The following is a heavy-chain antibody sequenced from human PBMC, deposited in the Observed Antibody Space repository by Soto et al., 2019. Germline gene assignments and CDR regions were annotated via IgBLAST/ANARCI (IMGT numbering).Heavy chain of an antibody. CDR2: ISAYTDTP. Sequence: ASVKVSCKASGYTFTNFGVTWVRRAPGQGLEWMGWISAYTDTPNYAQKFQGRVTMTIDTSTSTAYMELSRLRSDDTAVYYCARVSIPRGWYIPGWFDPWGQGTLVTVSS. CDR3: ARVSIPRGWYIPGWFDP. CDR1: GYTFTNFG. D-gene: IGHD6-19*01. J-gene: IGHJ5*02. V-gene: IGHV1-18*01.